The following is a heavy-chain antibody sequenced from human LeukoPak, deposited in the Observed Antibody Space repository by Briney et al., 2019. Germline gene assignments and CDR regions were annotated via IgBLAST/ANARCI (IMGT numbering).Heavy chain of an antibody. CDR3: ARGPGGTVTNLPFDY. Sequence: PSETLSLTCTVSGGSISSYYWSWIRQPPGKGLEWIGYIYYSGSTNYNPSLKSRVTISVDTSKNQFSLKLSSVTAADTAVYYCARGPGGTVTNLPFDYWGQGTLVTVSS. J-gene: IGHJ4*02. V-gene: IGHV4-59*08. D-gene: IGHD4-17*01. CDR2: IYYSGST. CDR1: GGSISSYY.